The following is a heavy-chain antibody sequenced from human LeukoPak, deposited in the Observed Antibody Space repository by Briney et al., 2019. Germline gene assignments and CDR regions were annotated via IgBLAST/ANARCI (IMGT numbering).Heavy chain of an antibody. CDR1: GFSFGDYS. J-gene: IGHJ4*02. D-gene: IGHD4-17*01. V-gene: IGHV3-30*04. Sequence: GGTLRLSCTASGFSFGDYSMNWVRQAPGKGLEWVAHISYDGSSKYNEDSVKGRFTISRDDSKNTLYLQMNSLRAEDTAVYYCARLSTVTTSFDYWGQGTLVTVSS. CDR2: ISYDGSSK. CDR3: ARLSTVTTSFDY.